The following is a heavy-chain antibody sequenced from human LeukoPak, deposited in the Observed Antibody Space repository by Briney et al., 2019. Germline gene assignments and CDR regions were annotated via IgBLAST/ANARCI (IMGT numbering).Heavy chain of an antibody. Sequence: GSSVKVSCKASGYTFINFAINWWCQAPGQRPEWMGWINAGNGNTKYSQKFQGRVTITSDTSASTASMDLSGLTSEDTAVCYCAKGLRAAVDDYWGEGALVTVS. CDR1: GYTFINFA. J-gene: IGHJ4*02. D-gene: IGHD6-13*01. V-gene: IGHV1-3*01. CDR2: INAGNGNT. CDR3: AKGLRAAVDDY.